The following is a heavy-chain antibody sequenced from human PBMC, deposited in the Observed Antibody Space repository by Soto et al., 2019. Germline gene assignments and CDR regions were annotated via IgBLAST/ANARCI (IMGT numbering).Heavy chain of an antibody. Sequence: EVQLVESGGDLVQPGGSLTLSCAASGFTFSSYWMAWVRQSPGKGLEWVAGMNQHGSDIQYVDSVRGRFTSASDNARNLLYLQMNNLRVEDTAIYYCATDTYCSATCYRGHGNWGQGTLVTVSS. CDR3: ATDTYCSATCYRGHGN. J-gene: IGHJ4*02. CDR2: MNQHGSDI. D-gene: IGHD2-8*02. V-gene: IGHV3-7*03. CDR1: GFTFSSYW.